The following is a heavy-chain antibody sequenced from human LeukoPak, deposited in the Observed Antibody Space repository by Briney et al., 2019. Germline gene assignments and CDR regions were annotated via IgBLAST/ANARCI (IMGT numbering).Heavy chain of an antibody. Sequence: SETLSLTCTVSGGSISSYYWSWIRQPPGKGLEWIGYIYYSGSTNYNPSLQSRVTISVDTSKNQFSLKLSSVTAADTAVYYCARGLSSSWRTFDYWGQGTLVTVSS. CDR1: GGSISSYY. CDR2: IYYSGST. V-gene: IGHV4-59*01. D-gene: IGHD6-13*01. J-gene: IGHJ4*02. CDR3: ARGLSSSWRTFDY.